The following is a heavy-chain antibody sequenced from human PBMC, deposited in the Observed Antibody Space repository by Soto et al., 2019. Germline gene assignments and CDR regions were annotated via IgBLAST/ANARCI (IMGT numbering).Heavy chain of an antibody. CDR3: AAYSHKGY. J-gene: IGHJ4*02. Sequence: EEQLVESGGDLVQPGGSLRLSCAASGFTVSNNNMNWVRQAPGKGLEWVSLIYSGGSTYYADSVKGRFTISRDSSKNTLYLQMNSLRAEDTAMYYCAAYSHKGYWGQGTLVTVSS. CDR2: IYSGGST. V-gene: IGHV3-66*01. CDR1: GFTVSNNN. D-gene: IGHD3-16*01.